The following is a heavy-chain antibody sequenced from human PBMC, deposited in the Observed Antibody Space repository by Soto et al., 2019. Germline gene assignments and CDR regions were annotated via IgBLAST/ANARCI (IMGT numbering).Heavy chain of an antibody. CDR1: GFTFDTYG. V-gene: IGHV3-30-3*01. CDR2: ISYEGSNT. CDR3: ARVTPGNNLYYFSGLDF. D-gene: IGHD1-1*01. Sequence: QVHLVESGGGVVQPGKSLRLSCVASGFTFDTYGIHWVRQAPGKGLQWVALISYEGSNTYYADSVRGRFTISRDNSKNALYLQMNTLRPEDTCVYYCARVTPGNNLYYFSGLDFWGQGTSVTVSS. J-gene: IGHJ6*02.